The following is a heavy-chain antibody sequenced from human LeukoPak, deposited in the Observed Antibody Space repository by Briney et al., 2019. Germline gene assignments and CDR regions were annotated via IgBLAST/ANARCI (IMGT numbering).Heavy chain of an antibody. V-gene: IGHV3-23*01. D-gene: IGHD1-14*01. Sequence: PGGSLRLSCAASGFTFRGFAMSWVRRTPGKGLEWVSGSGTGDNTLYADSVKGRFTISRDNSKNTLYLEMNSLRAEDTAIYYCAKMKGHPLPKYHMDVWGQGTTVTVSS. CDR1: GFTFRGFA. CDR3: AKMKGHPLPKYHMDV. J-gene: IGHJ6*01. CDR2: SGTGDNT.